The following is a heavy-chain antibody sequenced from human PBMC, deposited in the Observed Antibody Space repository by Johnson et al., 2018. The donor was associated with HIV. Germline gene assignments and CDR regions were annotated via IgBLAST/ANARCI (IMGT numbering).Heavy chain of an antibody. Sequence: VQLVESGGGLVQPGGSLRLSCAASGLTLSRYWVSWVRQAPGKGLEWVSAISGSGGSTYYADSVKGRFTISRDNSKNTLYLQMNSLRAEDTAVYYCAKRNGGNSPRAFDIWGQGTMVTVSS. CDR1: GLTLSRYW. CDR3: AKRNGGNSPRAFDI. D-gene: IGHD4-23*01. J-gene: IGHJ3*02. CDR2: ISGSGGST. V-gene: IGHV3-23*04.